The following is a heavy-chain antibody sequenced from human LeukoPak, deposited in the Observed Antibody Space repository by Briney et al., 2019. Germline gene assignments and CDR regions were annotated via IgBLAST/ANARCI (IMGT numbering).Heavy chain of an antibody. V-gene: IGHV4-38-2*02. D-gene: IGHD3-22*01. CDR3: ARDDFNYYDSSGYYYPITFHFDY. CDR1: GGSISSYY. Sequence: PSDTLSLTCTVSGGSISSYYWSWIRQPPGKGLEWIGSIYHSGSTYYNPSLKSRVTISVDTSKNQFSLKLSSVTAADTAVYYCARDDFNYYDSSGYYYPITFHFDYWGQGTLVTVSS. J-gene: IGHJ4*02. CDR2: IYHSGST.